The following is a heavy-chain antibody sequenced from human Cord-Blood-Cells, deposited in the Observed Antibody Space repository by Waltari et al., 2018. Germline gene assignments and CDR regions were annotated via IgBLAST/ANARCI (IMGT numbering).Heavy chain of an antibody. CDR2: IYHSGST. CDR3: ARVIAAAGTDGFDY. V-gene: IGHV4-4*02. Sequence: QVQLQESGPGLVKPSGTLSLTCAVPGGSIRSSKRWGWVRLPPGKGLEWIGEIYHSGSTNYNPSLKSRVTISVDKSKNQFSLKLSSVTAADTAVYYCARVIAAAGTDGFDYWGQGTLVTVSS. CDR1: GGSIRSSKR. J-gene: IGHJ4*02. D-gene: IGHD6-13*01.